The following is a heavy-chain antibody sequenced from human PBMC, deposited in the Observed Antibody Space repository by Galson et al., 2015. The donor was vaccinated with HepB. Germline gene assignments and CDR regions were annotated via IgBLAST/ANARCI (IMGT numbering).Heavy chain of an antibody. CDR2: TYYSGST. J-gene: IGHJ2*01. CDR3: ARVSFGVVINPRYFDL. Sequence: LSLTCTVSGGSISSYYRSWIRQPPGKGLEWIGYTYYSGSTNYNPSLKSRVTISVDTSKNQFSLKLSSVTAADTAVYYCARVSFGVVINPRYFDLWGRGTLVTVSS. D-gene: IGHD3-3*01. V-gene: IGHV4-59*12. CDR1: GGSISSYY.